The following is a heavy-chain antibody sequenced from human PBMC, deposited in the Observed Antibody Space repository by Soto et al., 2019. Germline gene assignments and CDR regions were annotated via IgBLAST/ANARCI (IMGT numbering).Heavy chain of an antibody. J-gene: IGHJ4*01. V-gene: IGHV1-24*01. CDR2: FDPEDGET. D-gene: IGHD2-21*01. CDR1: GYTLTELS. Sequence: ASVKVSCKVSGYTLTELSMHWVRQAPGKGLEWMGGFDPEDGETIYAQKFQGRVTMTTDTSTSTAYLELRSLRSDDAAVYYCARTVEYDSIPYYYADFWGQGTLVTVSS. CDR3: ARTVEYDSIPYYYADF.